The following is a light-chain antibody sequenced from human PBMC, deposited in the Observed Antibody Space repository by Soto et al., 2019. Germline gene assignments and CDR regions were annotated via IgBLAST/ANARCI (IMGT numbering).Light chain of an antibody. CDR1: QSVSSN. CDR2: GAS. J-gene: IGKJ1*01. Sequence: EIVMTQSPATLSVSPGERATLSCRASQSVSSNLAWYQQKPGQAPRLLIYGASTRATDIPARFSGSGSGTEFTLTISGLKSEDFAVYYCQQYNNWPLTFGQGTKVEIK. V-gene: IGKV3-15*01. CDR3: QQYNNWPLT.